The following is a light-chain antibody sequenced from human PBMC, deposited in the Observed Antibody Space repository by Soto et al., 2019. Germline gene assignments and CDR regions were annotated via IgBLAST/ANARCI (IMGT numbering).Light chain of an antibody. J-gene: IGKJ1*01. CDR3: QHYISYSRA. V-gene: IGKV1-5*01. Sequence: DIQMTQSPSTLPASVGDRVTITCRASQSINNWLAWYQQKPGKAPELLIFDASSLESGVPSRFSGSGSGTEFTLTISSLQPDDFATYYCQHYISYSRAFGQGTKVDIK. CDR2: DAS. CDR1: QSINNW.